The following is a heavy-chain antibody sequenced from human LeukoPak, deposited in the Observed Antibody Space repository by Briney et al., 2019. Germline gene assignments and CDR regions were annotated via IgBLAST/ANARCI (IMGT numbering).Heavy chain of an antibody. Sequence: EASVKVSCKASGGTFSSYAISWVRQAPGQGLEWMGGIIPIFGTANYAQKFQGRVTITADESTSTAYMELSSLRSEDTAVYYCAQTEYYDSSGYYYFDYWGQGTLVTVSS. V-gene: IGHV1-69*13. CDR1: GGTFSSYA. CDR3: AQTEYYDSSGYYYFDY. CDR2: IIPIFGTA. D-gene: IGHD3-22*01. J-gene: IGHJ4*02.